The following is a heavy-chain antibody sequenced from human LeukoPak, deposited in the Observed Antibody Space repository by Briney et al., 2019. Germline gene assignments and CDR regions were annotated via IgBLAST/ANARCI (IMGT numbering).Heavy chain of an antibody. Sequence: GGSLRLSCAASGFTFSSYSMNWVRQAPGKGLEWVSSISSSSSYIYYANSVKGRFTISRDNAKNSLYLQMNSLRAEDTAVYYCAKDTRTYCSSTSCAFDYWGQGTLVTVSS. V-gene: IGHV3-21*01. CDR1: GFTFSSYS. CDR3: AKDTRTYCSSTSCAFDY. J-gene: IGHJ4*02. D-gene: IGHD2-2*01. CDR2: ISSSSSYI.